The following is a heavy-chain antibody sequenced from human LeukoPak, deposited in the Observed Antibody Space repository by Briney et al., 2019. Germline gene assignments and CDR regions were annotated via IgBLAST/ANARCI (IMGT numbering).Heavy chain of an antibody. CDR2: IWYDGNTK. V-gene: IGHV3-33*01. CDR1: GFSFGSHG. Sequence: GGSLRLSCAASGFSFGSHGMHWVRQTPGKGLEWVAVIWYDGNTKYYVDSVKGRFTISRDNSKNTLLLEMNTLRAEDTAVYYCARGPALGVRGAHLDYWGQGILVTVSS. CDR3: ARGPALGVRGAHLDY. D-gene: IGHD3-10*01. J-gene: IGHJ4*02.